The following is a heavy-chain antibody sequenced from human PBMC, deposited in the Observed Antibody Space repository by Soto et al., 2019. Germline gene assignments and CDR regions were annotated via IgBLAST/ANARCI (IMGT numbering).Heavy chain of an antibody. Sequence: VQLVQSGAEVKKPGSSVKVSCKASGGTFSTYGLNWMRQAPGQGLEWMGGIVPIFGVPNYAQKFQGRVTITADESTSTAYMELNNLRSEDTAIYYCARDVLVATMGNWFDPWGQGTLVTVSS. CDR2: IVPIFGVP. CDR1: GGTFSTYG. CDR3: ARDVLVATMGNWFDP. D-gene: IGHD5-12*01. V-gene: IGHV1-69*01. J-gene: IGHJ5*02.